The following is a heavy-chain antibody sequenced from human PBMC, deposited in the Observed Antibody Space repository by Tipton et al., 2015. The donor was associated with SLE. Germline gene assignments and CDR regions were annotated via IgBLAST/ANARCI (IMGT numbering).Heavy chain of an antibody. CDR3: AGDRGTNWGAFDI. CDR2: IHYTGST. D-gene: IGHD7-27*01. CDR1: GGSFNNYY. Sequence: QLVQSGAEVKPSETLSLTCIVSGGSFNNYYWSWIRQPPGKGLEWIGYIHYTGSTNYNPSLKSRVTISVDTSKNQFSLNLRSLTAADTAVYYCAGDRGTNWGAFDIWGLGTLVTVSS. J-gene: IGHJ3*02. V-gene: IGHV4-59*12.